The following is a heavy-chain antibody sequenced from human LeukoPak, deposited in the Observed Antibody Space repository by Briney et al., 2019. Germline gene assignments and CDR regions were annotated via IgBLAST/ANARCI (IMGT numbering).Heavy chain of an antibody. CDR1: GFTFSSHW. CDR3: ASRSGYTSSWSAFDN. V-gene: IGHV3-7*05. CDR2: LKQDGSEK. Sequence: GGSLRLSCAASGFTFSSHWMSWVRQAPGKGLEWVANLKQDGSEKYYVDSVKGRFTISRDNAKNSLYLQMNSLRAEDTAVYFCASRSGYTSSWSAFDNWGQGTLVTVSS. D-gene: IGHD6-13*01. J-gene: IGHJ4*02.